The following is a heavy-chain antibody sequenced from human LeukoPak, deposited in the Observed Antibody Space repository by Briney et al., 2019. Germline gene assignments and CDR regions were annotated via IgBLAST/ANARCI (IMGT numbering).Heavy chain of an antibody. Sequence: SETLSLTCAVYGGSFSGYHWSWIRQPPGKGLEWIGEINHSGSTNYNPSLKSRVTISVDTSKNHFSLNLRSVTAADTAVYYCARRSYNSPFRYWGQGTPVTVSS. CDR1: GGSFSGYH. D-gene: IGHD5-24*01. CDR3: ARRSYNSPFRY. CDR2: INHSGST. J-gene: IGHJ4*02. V-gene: IGHV4-34*01.